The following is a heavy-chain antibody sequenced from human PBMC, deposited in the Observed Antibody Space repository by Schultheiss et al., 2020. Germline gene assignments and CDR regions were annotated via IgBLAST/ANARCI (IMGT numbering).Heavy chain of an antibody. J-gene: IGHJ6*02. D-gene: IGHD4-17*01. CDR2: ISYDGSNK. V-gene: IGHV3-30*03. CDR1: GFTFSSYG. Sequence: GGSLRLSCAASGFTFSSYGMHWVRQAPGKGLEWVAVISYDGSNKYYADSVKGRFTISRDNAKNSLYLQMNSLRAEDTAVYYCARDLTPVDYGDYGYPNYGMDVWGQGTTVTVSS. CDR3: ARDLTPVDYGDYGYPNYGMDV.